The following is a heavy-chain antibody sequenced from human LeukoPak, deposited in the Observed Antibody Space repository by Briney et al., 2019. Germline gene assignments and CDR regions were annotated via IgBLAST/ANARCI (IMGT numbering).Heavy chain of an antibody. V-gene: IGHV3-74*01. CDR2: INSDGSWT. CDR3: AKDGGLWVSAHWGDS. Sequence: TGGSLRLSCAASGNYWMHWVRQVPGKGLVWVSHINSDGSWTSYADSVKGRFTISKDNAKNTVYLQMNSLRAEDTAVYYCAKDGGLWVSAHWGDSWGRGTLVTVSS. CDR1: GNYW. D-gene: IGHD7-27*01. J-gene: IGHJ4*02.